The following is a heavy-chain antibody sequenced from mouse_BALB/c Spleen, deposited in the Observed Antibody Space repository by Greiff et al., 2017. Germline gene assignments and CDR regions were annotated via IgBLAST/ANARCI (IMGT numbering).Heavy chain of an antibody. D-gene: IGHD4-1*01. CDR1: GFTFSSYA. Sequence: EVKVVESGGGLVKPGGSLKLSCAASGFTFSSYAMSWVRQSPEKRLEWVAEISSGGSYTYYPDTVTGRFTISRDNAKNTLYLEMSSLRSEDTAMYYCARGIRTGFDYWGQGTTLTVSS. CDR2: ISSGGSYT. V-gene: IGHV5-9-4*01. J-gene: IGHJ2*01. CDR3: ARGIRTGFDY.